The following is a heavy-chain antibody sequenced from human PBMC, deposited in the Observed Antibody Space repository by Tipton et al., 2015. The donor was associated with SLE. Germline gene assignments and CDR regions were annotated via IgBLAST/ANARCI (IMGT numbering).Heavy chain of an antibody. CDR1: GGSFSGYY. CDR2: IYYSGST. J-gene: IGHJ3*02. D-gene: IGHD3-22*01. V-gene: IGHV4-59*12. CDR3: ARGNYYDSSGYDAFDI. Sequence: TLSLTCAVYGGSFSGYYWSWIRQPPGKGLEWIGYIYYSGSTNYNPSLKSRVTISVDTSKNQFSLKLSSVTAADTAVYYCARGNYYDSSGYDAFDIWGQGTMVTVSS.